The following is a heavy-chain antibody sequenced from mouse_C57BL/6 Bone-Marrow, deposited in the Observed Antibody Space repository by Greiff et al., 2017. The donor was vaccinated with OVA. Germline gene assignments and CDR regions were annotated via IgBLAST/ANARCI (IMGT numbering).Heavy chain of an antibody. V-gene: IGHV14-4*01. D-gene: IGHD1-1*01. Sequence: VQLQQSGAELVRPGASVKLSCTASGFNIKDDYMHWVKQRPEQGLEWIGWIDPEDGDTEYASKFQGKATITADTSSNTAYLQLSSLTSEDTAVYSCTTDYYGSYWYFDVGGTGTTVTVSS. CDR1: GFNIKDDY. J-gene: IGHJ1*03. CDR3: TTDYYGSYWYFDV. CDR2: IDPEDGDT.